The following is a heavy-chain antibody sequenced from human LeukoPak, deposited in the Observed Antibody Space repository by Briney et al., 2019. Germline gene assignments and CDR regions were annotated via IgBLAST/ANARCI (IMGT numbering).Heavy chain of an antibody. CDR3: AKRGPDGAAARLGAFDI. CDR2: LRYGGNIE. Sequence: GGSLRLSCVGSGFTFSNYGIHWVRQAPGKGLEWVAFLRYGGNIEYYTDSVKGRFTISRDNSKNTLYLQMNSLRAEDTAVYYCAKRGPDGAAARLGAFDIWGQGTMVTVSS. D-gene: IGHD2-2*01. CDR1: GFTFSNYG. J-gene: IGHJ3*02. V-gene: IGHV3-30*02.